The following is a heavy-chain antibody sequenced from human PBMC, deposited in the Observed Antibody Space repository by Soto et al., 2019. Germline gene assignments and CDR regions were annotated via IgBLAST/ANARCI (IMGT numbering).Heavy chain of an antibody. V-gene: IGHV1-69*02. CDR2: INPILSMS. J-gene: IGHJ4*02. CDR3: ATSYGSGYRAFDS. D-gene: IGHD3-10*01. Sequence: QVQLVQSGANVQRPGSSVRVSCKASGDTFNFYSSNRVRQAPGLRLQWMGRINPILSMSNYAPRFQGRVTMTADKSTSTAYMELSSLRSEDTAMYYCATSYGSGYRAFDSWGQGALVTVSS. CDR1: GDTFNFYS.